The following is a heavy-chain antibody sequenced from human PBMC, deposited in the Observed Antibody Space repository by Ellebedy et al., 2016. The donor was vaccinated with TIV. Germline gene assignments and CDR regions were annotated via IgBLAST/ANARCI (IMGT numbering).Heavy chain of an antibody. CDR3: AKGRGGGSDSSAPRYYFDY. CDR2: ISNTGSRT. Sequence: PGGSLRLSCAASGFTFSSYAMSRVPQAPGKGLEWVSHISNTGSRTYYADSVEGRFIISRDNSKKTLYLQMNSLRNEETAVYYCAKGRGGGSDSSAPRYYFDYWGLGTLVTVSS. CDR1: GFTFSSYA. V-gene: IGHV3-23*01. J-gene: IGHJ4*02. D-gene: IGHD3-22*01.